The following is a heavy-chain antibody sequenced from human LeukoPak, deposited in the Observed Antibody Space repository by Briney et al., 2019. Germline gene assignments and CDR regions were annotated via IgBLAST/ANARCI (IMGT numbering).Heavy chain of an antibody. D-gene: IGHD3-22*01. CDR1: GFTFSRYN. J-gene: IGHJ2*01. CDR2: ITSSSIYK. CDR3: ARAPVYYDETRGYLKISNWYFDL. V-gene: IGHV3-21*01. Sequence: GGSLRLSCATSGFTFSRYNMNWVRQAPGKGLEWVSSITSSSIYKYYADSMKGRFTISRDNAKNSLYLQMDSLRAEDTAVYYCARAPVYYDETRGYLKISNWYFDLWGRGTLVTVSS.